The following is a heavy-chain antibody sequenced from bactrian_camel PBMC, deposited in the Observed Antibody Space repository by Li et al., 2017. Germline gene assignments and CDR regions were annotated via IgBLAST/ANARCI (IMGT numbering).Heavy chain of an antibody. D-gene: IGHD6*01. J-gene: IGHJ4*01. CDR3: ATYGASAEQTW. Sequence: VQLVESGGGLVQPGGSLRLSCAASGFTISSAAMNWVRQAPGKGLEWVSAITSGGGSTYYADSVKGRFTISRDNAQNTVYLQLNSLKTEDMAMYYCATYGASAEQTWWGQGTQVTVS. CDR1: GFTISSAA. V-gene: IGHV3S40*01. CDR2: ITSGGGST.